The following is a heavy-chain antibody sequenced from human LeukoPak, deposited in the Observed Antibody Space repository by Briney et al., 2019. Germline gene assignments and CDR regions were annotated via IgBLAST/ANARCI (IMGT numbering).Heavy chain of an antibody. D-gene: IGHD6-19*01. CDR2: MNPNSGNT. V-gene: IGHV1-8*01. Sequence: ASVKVSCKASGYTFTSYDIHWVRQATGQGLEWMGWMNPNSGNTGYAQKFQGRVTITRNTSISTAYMELSSLRSEVTAVYYCARAVGLVPYYWGQGTLVTVSS. J-gene: IGHJ4*02. CDR3: ARAVGLVPYY. CDR1: GYTFTSYD.